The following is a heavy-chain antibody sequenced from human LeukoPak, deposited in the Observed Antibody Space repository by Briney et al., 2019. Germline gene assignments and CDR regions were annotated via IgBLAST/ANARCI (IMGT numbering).Heavy chain of an antibody. J-gene: IGHJ3*01. V-gene: IGHV3-30*02. CDR1: GFTFSSYG. D-gene: IGHD1-14*01. CDR3: AKDLSRTDIRSFDV. CDR2: IRYDGSNK. Sequence: GGSLRLSCAASGFTFSSYGMHWVRQAPGKGLEWVAFIRYDGSNKYYADSVKGRFTISRDNSKNTLYLQMNSLRAEDTAVYYCAKDLSRTDIRSFDVWGQGTMVTVSS.